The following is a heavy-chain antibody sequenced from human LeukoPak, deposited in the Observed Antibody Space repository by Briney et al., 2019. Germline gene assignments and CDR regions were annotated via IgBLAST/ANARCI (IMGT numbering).Heavy chain of an antibody. D-gene: IGHD2-21*02. Sequence: GGSLRLSCAASGFAFSTYAMHWVRQAPGQGLDWVAFIRHDGSIKYYADSVKGRFTISRDNSKNTLYLQMNSLRTEDTAVYYCARGDCSGDCYHPLYYWGQGSLVAVSS. J-gene: IGHJ4*02. CDR3: ARGDCSGDCYHPLYY. CDR2: IRHDGSIK. V-gene: IGHV3-30*02. CDR1: GFAFSTYA.